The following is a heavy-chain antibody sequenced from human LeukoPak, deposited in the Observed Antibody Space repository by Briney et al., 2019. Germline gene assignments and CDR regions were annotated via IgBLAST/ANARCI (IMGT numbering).Heavy chain of an antibody. CDR1: GDSISSDVYY. Sequence: PSETLSLTCSVSGDSISSDVYYWSWIRQPAGKGLEWIGRIYASGSTTYNSSLKSRVTISIDTAKNQFSLKLSSVTAADTAVYYCARANLAVAGYYFDYWGQGTLVTVSS. CDR3: ARANLAVAGYYFDY. V-gene: IGHV4-61*02. D-gene: IGHD6-19*01. CDR2: IYASGST. J-gene: IGHJ4*02.